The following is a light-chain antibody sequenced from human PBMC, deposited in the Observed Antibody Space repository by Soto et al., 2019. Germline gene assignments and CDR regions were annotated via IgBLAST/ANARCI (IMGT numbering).Light chain of an antibody. Sequence: QSVLTQPASVSGSPGQSITISCTGTSSDVGIYNLVSWYQQHPGKAPKLMIYEGSKRPSGVSNRFSGSKSGNTASLTISGLQAEDEADYYCCSYAGSSSLLFGGGTKVTVL. CDR3: CSYAGSSSLL. V-gene: IGLV2-23*01. CDR2: EGS. J-gene: IGLJ2*01. CDR1: SSDVGIYNL.